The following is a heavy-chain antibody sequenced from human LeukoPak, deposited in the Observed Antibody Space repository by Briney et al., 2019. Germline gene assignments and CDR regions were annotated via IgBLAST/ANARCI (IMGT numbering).Heavy chain of an antibody. CDR3: ARERSGYIYGIDY. CDR1: GGSISSGDYY. D-gene: IGHD5-18*01. CDR2: IYYSGST. Sequence: SQTLSLTCTVSGGSISSGDYYWSWIRQPPGKGLEWIGYIYYSGSTYYNPSLKSRVTISVDTSKNQFSLKLSSVTAADTAVYYCARERSGYIYGIDYWGQGTLVTVSS. V-gene: IGHV4-30-4*08. J-gene: IGHJ4*02.